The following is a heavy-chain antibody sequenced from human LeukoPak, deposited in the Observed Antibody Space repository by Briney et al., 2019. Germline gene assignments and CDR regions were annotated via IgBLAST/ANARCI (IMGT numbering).Heavy chain of an antibody. CDR2: IIPIFGTA. D-gene: IGHD3-22*01. Sequence: SVKVSCKASGGTFSSYATSWVRQAPGQGLEWMGGIIPIFGTANYAQKFQGRVTITADESTSTAYMELSSLRSEDTAVYYCATASGDSSGYYYADFDYWGQGTLVTVSS. J-gene: IGHJ4*02. V-gene: IGHV1-69*01. CDR3: ATASGDSSGYYYADFDY. CDR1: GGTFSSYA.